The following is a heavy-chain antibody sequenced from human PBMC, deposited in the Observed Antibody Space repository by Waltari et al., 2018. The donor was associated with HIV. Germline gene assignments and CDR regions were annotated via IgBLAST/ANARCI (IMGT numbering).Heavy chain of an antibody. D-gene: IGHD1-26*01. CDR1: GYTFISYG. J-gene: IGHJ4*02. Sequence: QVHLVQSGAEMKKPGASVKVSCKASGYTFISYGISWVRQAPGHGLEWMGWISTYNANTNYAQSLQGRVTMTTDTSTTTAYMELRSLTSDDTAVYYCARDGLRYSGTFYSDYWGQ. V-gene: IGHV1-18*01. CDR2: ISTYNANT. CDR3: ARDGLRYSGTFYSDY.